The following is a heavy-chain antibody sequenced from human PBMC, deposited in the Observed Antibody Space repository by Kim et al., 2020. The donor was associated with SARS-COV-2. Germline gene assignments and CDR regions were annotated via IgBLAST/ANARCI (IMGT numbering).Heavy chain of an antibody. CDR1: GFTFSAYD. CDR3: VRDRMGGAFDI. V-gene: IGHV3-48*02. D-gene: IGHD3-16*01. CDR2: ITKSSTTI. Sequence: GGSLRLSCATSGFTFSAYDMNWVRRAPGKGLEWLSFITKSSTTIYYADSVKGRFTISRDNAKNSLYLQMNILRDEDTALYYCVRDRMGGAFDIWGLGTM. J-gene: IGHJ3*02.